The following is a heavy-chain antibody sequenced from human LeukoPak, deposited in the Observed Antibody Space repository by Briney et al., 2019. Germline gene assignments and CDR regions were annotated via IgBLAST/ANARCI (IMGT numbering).Heavy chain of an antibody. Sequence: GASVKVSCKASGYTFTGYYMHWVRQAPGQGLEWMGWINPNSGGTNYAQKFQGRVSMTRDTSISTAYMELSRLRSDDTAVYYCASINFRSEVRAPDYWGQGTLVTVSS. CDR1: GYTFTGYY. V-gene: IGHV1-2*02. J-gene: IGHJ4*02. D-gene: IGHD6-25*01. CDR2: INPNSGGT. CDR3: ASINFRSEVRAPDY.